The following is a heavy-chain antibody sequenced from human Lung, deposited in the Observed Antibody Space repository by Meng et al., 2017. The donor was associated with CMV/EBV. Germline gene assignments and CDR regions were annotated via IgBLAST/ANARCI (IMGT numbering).Heavy chain of an antibody. V-gene: IGHV4-59*01. CDR2: IYYSGST. CDR1: GGSISSYY. Sequence: SETLSLXCTVSGGSISSYYWSWIRQPPGKGLEWIGYIYYSGSTNYNPSLKSRVTISVDTSKNQSSLKLSSVTAADTAVYYCARDLGYCSSTSCYYYYGMDVWGQGTTVTVSS. J-gene: IGHJ6*02. D-gene: IGHD2-2*01. CDR3: ARDLGYCSSTSCYYYYGMDV.